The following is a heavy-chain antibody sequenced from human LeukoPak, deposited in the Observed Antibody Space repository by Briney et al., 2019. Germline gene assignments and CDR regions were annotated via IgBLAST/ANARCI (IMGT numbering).Heavy chain of an antibody. CDR1: GGSISSYY. D-gene: IGHD3-22*01. V-gene: IGHV4-59*01. J-gene: IGHJ2*01. Sequence: SETLSLTCTVSGGSISSYYWTWIRQPPGKGLEWIGYIFYSGSTNYNPSLKSRVTISVDTSKNQFSLKLSSVGAADTAVYYCAREGDSSGFWYFDLWGRGTLVTVSS. CDR2: IFYSGST. CDR3: AREGDSSGFWYFDL.